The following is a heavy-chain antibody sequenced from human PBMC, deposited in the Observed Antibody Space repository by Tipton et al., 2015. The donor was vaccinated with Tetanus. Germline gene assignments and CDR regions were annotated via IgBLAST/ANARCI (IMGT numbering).Heavy chain of an antibody. CDR3: ARADYNLSRKGPFDS. CDR2: IFHSGST. CDR1: GGSMSNNY. V-gene: IGHV4-59*01. J-gene: IGHJ4*02. D-gene: IGHD3-10*01. Sequence: LRLSCTVSGGSMSNNYWSWIRQPPGKGLEWIAYIFHSGSTNYSPSLKSRVAISMDTSKNQISLKLSSVTAADTAVYYCARADYNLSRKGPFDSWGQGTLVLVSS.